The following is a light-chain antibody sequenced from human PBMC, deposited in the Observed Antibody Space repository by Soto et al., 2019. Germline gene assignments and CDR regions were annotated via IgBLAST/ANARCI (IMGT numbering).Light chain of an antibody. Sequence: EIVLTQSPATLSLSPGERATLSCRASQSVSSYLAWYQQKPGQAPRILIYDASNRATGIPARFSGSGSGTDCTLTISSLEPEDFAVYYCQRRSNWPRTFGQGTKVDIK. V-gene: IGKV3-11*01. CDR3: QRRSNWPRT. CDR1: QSVSSY. CDR2: DAS. J-gene: IGKJ1*01.